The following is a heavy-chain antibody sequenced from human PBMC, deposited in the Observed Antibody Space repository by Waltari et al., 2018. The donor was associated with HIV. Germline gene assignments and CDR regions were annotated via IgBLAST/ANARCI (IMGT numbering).Heavy chain of an antibody. CDR3: ARDHPGDYYTYHGLDF. CDR1: GLLFRRSG. D-gene: IGHD7-27*01. CDR2: ISGSGSGT. V-gene: IGHV3-23*01. J-gene: IGHJ6*02. Sequence: EVQLLESGGGLVQPGGSLRLSCTASGLLFRRSGINWVSQAPGQGLEWVATISGSGSGTYYADSVKGRFIVSRDNSNNMLYLQMDGLRVEDTAVYYCARDHPGDYYTYHGLDFWGQGTTVTVSS.